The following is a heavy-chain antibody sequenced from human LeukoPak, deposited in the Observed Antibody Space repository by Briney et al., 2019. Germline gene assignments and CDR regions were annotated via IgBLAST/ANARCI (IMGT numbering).Heavy chain of an antibody. Sequence: SETLSLTCTVSGGSISSSSYYWGWIRQPPGKGLEWIGSIYYSGCTYYNPSLKSRVTISVDTSKNQFSLKLSSVTAADTAVYYCARGYYYYYYMDVWGKGTTVTISS. CDR2: IYYSGCT. V-gene: IGHV4-39*07. CDR1: GGSISSSSYY. J-gene: IGHJ6*03. CDR3: ARGYYYYYYMDV.